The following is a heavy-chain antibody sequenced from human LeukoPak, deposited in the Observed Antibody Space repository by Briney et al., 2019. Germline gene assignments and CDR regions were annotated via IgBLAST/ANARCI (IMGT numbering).Heavy chain of an antibody. Sequence: GASVKVSCKASGYTFTSYGISWVRQAPGQGLEWMGWINPNSGGTNYAQKFQGRVTMTRDTSISTAYMELSRLRSDDTAVYYCARERPTGIADAGDHYYYYMDVWGKGTTVTVSS. D-gene: IGHD6-13*01. CDR1: GYTFTSYG. V-gene: IGHV1-2*02. CDR3: ARERPTGIADAGDHYYYYMDV. J-gene: IGHJ6*03. CDR2: INPNSGGT.